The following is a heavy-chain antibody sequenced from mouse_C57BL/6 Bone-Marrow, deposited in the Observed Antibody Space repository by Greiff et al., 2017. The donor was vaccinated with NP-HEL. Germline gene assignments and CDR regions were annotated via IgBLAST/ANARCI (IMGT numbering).Heavy chain of an antibody. J-gene: IGHJ3*01. D-gene: IGHD2-4*01. CDR3: AREDYDDAY. Sequence: EVNVVESGGGLVKPGGSLKLSCAASGFTFSSYAMSWVRQTPEKRLEWVATISDGGSYTYYPDNVKGRFTISRDNAKNNLYLQMSHLKSEDTAMYYCAREDYDDAYWGQGTLVTVSA. CDR2: ISDGGSYT. CDR1: GFTFSSYA. V-gene: IGHV5-4*01.